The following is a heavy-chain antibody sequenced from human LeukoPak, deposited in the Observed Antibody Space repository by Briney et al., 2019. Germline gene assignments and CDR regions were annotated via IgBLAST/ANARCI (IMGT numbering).Heavy chain of an antibody. CDR2: MNPNSGNT. Sequence: AXVKVSCKASGYTFTSYDINWVRQATGQGLEWMGWMNPNSGNTGYAQKFQGRVTMTRNTSISTAYMELSSLRSEDTAVYYCARSAGCSSTSCYLFDYWGQGTLVTVSS. D-gene: IGHD2-2*01. V-gene: IGHV1-8*01. J-gene: IGHJ4*02. CDR1: GYTFTSYD. CDR3: ARSAGCSSTSCYLFDY.